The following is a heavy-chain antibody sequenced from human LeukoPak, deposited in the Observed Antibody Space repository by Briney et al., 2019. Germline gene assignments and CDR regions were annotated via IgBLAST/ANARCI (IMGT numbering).Heavy chain of an antibody. J-gene: IGHJ5*02. V-gene: IGHV4-34*01. CDR3: ARAEYSSSSASWFDP. Sequence: SETLSLTCAVYGGSFSGYYWSWIRQPPGKGLEWIGEINHSGSTNYNPSLKSRVTISVDTSKNQFSLKLSSVTAADTAVYYCARAEYSSSSASWFDPWGQGTLVTVSS. D-gene: IGHD6-6*01. CDR1: GGSFSGYY. CDR2: INHSGST.